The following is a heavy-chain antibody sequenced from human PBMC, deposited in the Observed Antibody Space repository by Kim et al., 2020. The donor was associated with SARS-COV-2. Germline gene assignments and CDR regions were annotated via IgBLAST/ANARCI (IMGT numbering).Heavy chain of an antibody. CDR2: ISYDGSNK. J-gene: IGHJ5*01. Sequence: GGSLRLSCAASGFTFSSYAMHWVRQAPGKGLEWVAVISYDGSNKYYADSVKGRFTISRDNSKNTLYLQMNSLRAEDTAVYYCARDGYRYFDWSPQYNWF. D-gene: IGHD3-9*01. CDR1: GFTFSSYA. CDR3: ARDGYRYFDWSPQYNWF. V-gene: IGHV3-30*04.